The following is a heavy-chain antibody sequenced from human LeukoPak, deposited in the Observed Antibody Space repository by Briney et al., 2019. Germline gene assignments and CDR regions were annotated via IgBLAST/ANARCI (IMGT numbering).Heavy chain of an antibody. D-gene: IGHD4-17*01. CDR3: ANTGDYPSDWYFDL. CDR2: IYYSGST. Sequence: SETLSLTCTVSGGSISSSSYYWGWIRQPPGKGLEWIGNIYYSGSTYYNPSLESRVTMSLDTSKNQFSLKLSSVTAADTAVYYCANTGDYPSDWYFDLWGRGTLVTVSS. CDR1: GGSISSSSYY. J-gene: IGHJ2*01. V-gene: IGHV4-39*07.